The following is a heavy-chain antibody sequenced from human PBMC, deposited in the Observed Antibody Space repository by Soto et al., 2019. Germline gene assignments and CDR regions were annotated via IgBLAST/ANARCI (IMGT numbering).Heavy chain of an antibody. J-gene: IGHJ4*02. V-gene: IGHV4-39*01. CDR2: IYYSGST. CDR3: ARGTARTFDY. CDR1: GGSISSSSYY. D-gene: IGHD1-7*01. Sequence: SETLSLTCTVSGGSISSSSYYWGWIRQPPGKGLEWIGSIYYSGSTYYNPSLKSRVTISVDTSKNQFSLKLSSVTAADTAVYYCARGTARTFDYWGEGTLVTVSS.